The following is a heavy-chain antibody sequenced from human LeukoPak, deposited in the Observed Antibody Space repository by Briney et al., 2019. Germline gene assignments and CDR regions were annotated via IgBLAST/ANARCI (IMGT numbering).Heavy chain of an antibody. CDR3: ARVSGSYRHNAFDS. Sequence: ASVKVSCKASGYTFTGYYMHWARPAPGQGPEWMGWINPNSGGTNYAQKFQSSVTMTRDTSISTAYMELSRLRSDDTAVYYGARVSGSYRHNAFDSWGQGTMVTVSS. CDR2: INPNSGGT. V-gene: IGHV1-2*02. D-gene: IGHD1-26*01. J-gene: IGHJ3*02. CDR1: GYTFTGYY.